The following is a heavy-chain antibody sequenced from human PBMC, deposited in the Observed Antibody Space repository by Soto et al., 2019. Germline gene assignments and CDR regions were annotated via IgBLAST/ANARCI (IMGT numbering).Heavy chain of an antibody. CDR3: ARRGYSSSWYYYYYTGMDV. CDR1: GYTFTSYD. CDR2: MNPNSGNT. V-gene: IGHV1-8*01. J-gene: IGHJ6*02. Sequence: QVQLVQSGAEVKKPGASVKVSCKASGYTFTSYDINWVRQATGQGLEWMGWMNPNSGNTGYAQKFQGRDTMTRNTSISTAYMELSSLRSEHTAVYYCARRGYSSSWYYYYYTGMDVWGQGTRDTVSS. D-gene: IGHD6-13*01.